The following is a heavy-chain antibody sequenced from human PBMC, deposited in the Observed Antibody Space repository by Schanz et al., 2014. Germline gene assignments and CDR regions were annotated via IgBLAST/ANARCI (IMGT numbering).Heavy chain of an antibody. J-gene: IGHJ6*02. CDR2: IHYSGST. CDR1: GGSIRNYY. Sequence: QVQLQESGPGLVKPSETLSLTCSVSGGSIRNYYWNWIRQPPGKGVEWIGYIHYSGSTNYNPSLKSRVTISVDTSKNQFSLRLNSVIAADTAVYYCARGGGGWNFYGMDVWGQGTTVTVSS. CDR3: ARGGGGWNFYGMDV. D-gene: IGHD3-16*01. V-gene: IGHV4-59*01.